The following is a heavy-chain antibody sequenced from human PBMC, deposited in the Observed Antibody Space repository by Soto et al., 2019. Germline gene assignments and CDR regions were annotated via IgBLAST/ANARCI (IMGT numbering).Heavy chain of an antibody. CDR3: TTGYSSGWYYYYGMDA. CDR1: GFTFSNAW. D-gene: IGHD6-19*01. CDR2: IKSKTDGRTT. V-gene: IGHV3-15*01. J-gene: IGHJ6*02. Sequence: PGGSLRLSCAASGFTFSNAWMSWVRQAPGKGLEWVGSIKSKTDGRTTDYAAPVKGRFTISRDDSKNTLYLQMNSLKTEDTAVYYCTTGYSSGWYYYYGMDAWGQGTTFTGSS.